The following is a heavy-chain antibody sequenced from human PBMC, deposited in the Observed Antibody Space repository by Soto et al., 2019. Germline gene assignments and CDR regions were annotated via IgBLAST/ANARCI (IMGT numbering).Heavy chain of an antibody. CDR2: IKQDGSEK. J-gene: IGHJ4*02. CDR1: GFTFSSYW. Sequence: GGSLRLSCAASGFTFSSYWMSWVRQAPGKGLEWVANIKQDGSEKYYVDSVKGRFTISRDNAKNSLYLQMNSLRAEDTAVYYCASSLTTGTYYFDYWGQGTLVTVSS. CDR3: ASSLTTGTYYFDY. V-gene: IGHV3-7*01. D-gene: IGHD4-17*01.